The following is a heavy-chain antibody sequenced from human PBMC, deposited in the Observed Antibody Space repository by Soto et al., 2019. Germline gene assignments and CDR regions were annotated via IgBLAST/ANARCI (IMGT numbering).Heavy chain of an antibody. V-gene: IGHV4-59*11. CDR1: GGSITSHF. D-gene: IGHD4-17*01. Sequence: PSETPSLTCAVSGGSITSHFWTWVRQTPGTGLEFIGYIHHTGRTHYSPSLKSRVTISMDTSKNQFSLNLTSLTAADTAVYYCAKDRGRAVTTMLDYWGQGTLVTVSS. CDR3: AKDRGRAVTTMLDY. J-gene: IGHJ4*02. CDR2: IHHTGRT.